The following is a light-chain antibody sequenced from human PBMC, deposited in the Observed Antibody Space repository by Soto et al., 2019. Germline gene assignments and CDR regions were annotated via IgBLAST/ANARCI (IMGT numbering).Light chain of an antibody. V-gene: IGLV1-51*01. Sequence: QSVLTQPPSVSAAPGQKVSISCSGSNSNIGSNFVSWYQHLPGTTPRLLIYDNDKRPSGIPDRFSGSKSGTSATLGITGFQTGDEADYYCGSWDSSLSADVFGTGTKATVL. CDR1: NSNIGSNF. CDR3: GSWDSSLSADV. J-gene: IGLJ1*01. CDR2: DND.